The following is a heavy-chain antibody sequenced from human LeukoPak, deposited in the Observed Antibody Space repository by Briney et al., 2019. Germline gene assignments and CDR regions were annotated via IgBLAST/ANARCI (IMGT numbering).Heavy chain of an antibody. D-gene: IGHD3-22*01. Sequence: PSQTLSLTCAISGDSFSSNSAAWNWIRQSPSRGLEWLGRTYYRSKWYNDYAVSVKSRITINPDTSKNQFSLQLNSVTPEDTAVYYCARDGGYYDSSGTPQHYYYGMDVWGQGTTVTVSS. J-gene: IGHJ6*02. V-gene: IGHV6-1*01. CDR1: GDSFSSNSAA. CDR3: ARDGGYYDSSGTPQHYYYGMDV. CDR2: TYYRSKWYN.